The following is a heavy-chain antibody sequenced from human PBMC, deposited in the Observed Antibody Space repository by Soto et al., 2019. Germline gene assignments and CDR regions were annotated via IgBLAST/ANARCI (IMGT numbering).Heavy chain of an antibody. J-gene: IGHJ4*02. CDR1: GFTFSSYG. D-gene: IGHD6-19*01. CDR2: IWYDGSNK. Sequence: QVQLVESGGGVVQSGRSLRLSCAASGFTFSSYGMHWVRQAPGKGLEWVAVIWYDGSNKYYADSVKGRFTISRDNSKNTLYLQMNSLRAEDTAVYYCARTAVAGTYYFDYWGQGTLVTVSS. V-gene: IGHV3-33*01. CDR3: ARTAVAGTYYFDY.